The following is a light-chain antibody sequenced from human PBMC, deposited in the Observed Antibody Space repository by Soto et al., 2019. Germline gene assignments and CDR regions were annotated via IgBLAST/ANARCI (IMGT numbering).Light chain of an antibody. Sequence: QSVLTQPPSASGTPGQRVTISCSGSTSNIGSNTVNWYQLLPGTAPKLLIYINSQRPSGVPDRFSGSKSGNTASLTVSGLQAEDEADYYCSSYAGSSNVFGTGTKVTVL. V-gene: IGLV1-44*01. CDR3: SSYAGSSNV. CDR1: TSNIGSNT. CDR2: INS. J-gene: IGLJ1*01.